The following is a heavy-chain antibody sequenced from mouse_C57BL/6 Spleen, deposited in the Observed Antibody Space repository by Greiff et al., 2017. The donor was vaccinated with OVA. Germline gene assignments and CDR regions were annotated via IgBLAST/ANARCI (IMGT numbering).Heavy chain of an antibody. J-gene: IGHJ2*01. CDR3: ASPDSSGYPYFDY. D-gene: IGHD3-2*02. CDR2: ISSGGSYT. Sequence: EVQGVESGGDLVKPGGSLKLSCAASGFTFSSYGMSWVRQTPDKRLEWVATISSGGSYTYYPDSVKGRFTISRDNAKNTLYLQMSSLKSEDTAMYYCASPDSSGYPYFDYWGQGTTLTVSS. V-gene: IGHV5-6*01. CDR1: GFTFSSYG.